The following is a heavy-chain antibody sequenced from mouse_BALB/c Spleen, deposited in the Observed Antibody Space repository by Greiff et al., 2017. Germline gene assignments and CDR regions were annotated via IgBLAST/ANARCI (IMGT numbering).Heavy chain of an antibody. D-gene: IGHD2-14*01. CDR2: ISYDGSN. CDR1: GYSITSGYY. CDR3: ARDHQVRRTLDY. J-gene: IGHJ2*01. Sequence: EVQLQESGPGLVKPSQSLSLTCSVTGYSITSGYYWNWIRQFPGNKLEWMGYISYDGSNNYNPSLKNRISITRDTSKNQFFLKLNSVTTEDTATYYCARDHQVRRTLDYWGQGTTLTVSS. V-gene: IGHV3-6*02.